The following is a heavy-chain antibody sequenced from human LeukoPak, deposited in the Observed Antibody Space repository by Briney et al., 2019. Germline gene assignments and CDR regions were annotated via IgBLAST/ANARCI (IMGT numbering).Heavy chain of an antibody. D-gene: IGHD1-26*01. CDR2: IHYSGRT. J-gene: IGHJ4*02. CDR1: GVSIRTYY. CDR3: ARASSGTYYYFDY. Sequence: SETLSLTCIVSGVSIRTYYWSWVRQTPGKRLEWIGYIHYSGRTNYNPSLKSRVTMSVDTSKNQFSLKLSSVTAADTAVYYCARASSGTYYYFDYWGQGTLVTVSS. V-gene: IGHV4-59*12.